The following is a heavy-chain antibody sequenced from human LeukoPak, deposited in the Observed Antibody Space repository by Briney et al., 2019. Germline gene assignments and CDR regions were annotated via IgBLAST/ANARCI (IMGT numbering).Heavy chain of an antibody. D-gene: IGHD2-15*01. V-gene: IGHV1-18*01. CDR1: GYTFTSYG. CDR2: ISAYNGNT. CDR3: ARRPLLSGDNWFDP. Sequence: ASVKVSCKASGYTFTSYGISWVRQAPGQGLEWMGWISAYNGNTNYAQKLQGRVTMTTDTSTSTAYMELRSLRSDDTAAYYCARRPLLSGDNWFDPWGQGTLVTVSS. J-gene: IGHJ5*02.